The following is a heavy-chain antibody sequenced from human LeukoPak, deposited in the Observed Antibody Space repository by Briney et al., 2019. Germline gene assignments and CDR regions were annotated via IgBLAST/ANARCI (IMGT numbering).Heavy chain of an antibody. V-gene: IGHV3-7*01. CDR2: IKQDGSEK. CDR3: ARAGPDYGDYGLTFYWYFDL. D-gene: IGHD4-17*01. J-gene: IGHJ2*01. CDR1: GFTFSSYW. Sequence: PGGSLRLSCAASGFTFSSYWMSWVRQAPGKGLEWVANIKQDGSEKYYVDSVKGRFTISRDNAKNSLYLQMNSLRAEDTAVYYCARAGPDYGDYGLTFYWYFDLWGRGTLVTVSS.